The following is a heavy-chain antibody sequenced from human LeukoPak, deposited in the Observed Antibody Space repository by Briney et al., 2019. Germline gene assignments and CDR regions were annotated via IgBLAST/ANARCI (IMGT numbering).Heavy chain of an antibody. CDR1: GYTFTGYY. CDR3: ARGRYGDYGGYYYYYMDV. D-gene: IGHD4-17*01. J-gene: IGHJ6*03. Sequence: GASVKVSCKAPGYTFTGYYMHWVRQAPGQGLEWMGIINPSGGSTSYAQKFQGRVTMTRDMSTSTVYMELSSLRSEDTAVYYCARGRYGDYGGYYYYYMDVWGKGTTVTISS. V-gene: IGHV1-46*01. CDR2: INPSGGST.